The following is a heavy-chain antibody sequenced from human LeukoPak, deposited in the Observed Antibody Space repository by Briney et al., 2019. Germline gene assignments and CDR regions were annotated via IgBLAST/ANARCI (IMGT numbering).Heavy chain of an antibody. CDR2: IYYSGST. CDR3: ARESSCSSTSCYSRDDY. Sequence: SQTLSLTCTVSGGSISSGDYYWSWIRQPPGKGLEWIGYIYYSGSTYYNPSLKSRVTISVDTSKNQFSLKLSSVTAADTAVYYCARESSCSSTSCYSRDDYWGQGTLVTVSS. J-gene: IGHJ4*02. CDR1: GGSISSGDYY. D-gene: IGHD2-2*01. V-gene: IGHV4-30-4*08.